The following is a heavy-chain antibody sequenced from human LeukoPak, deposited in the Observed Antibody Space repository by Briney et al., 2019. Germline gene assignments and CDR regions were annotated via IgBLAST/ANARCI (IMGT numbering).Heavy chain of an antibody. CDR3: ASLRREYGSGYYCDAFDI. CDR2: IYPGDSDT. V-gene: IGHV5-51*01. Sequence: GESLKIPCKGSGYSFTSYWIGGVRQMPGKGLEGGGIIYPGDSDTRYSPSFQGQVTISADKSISTAYVQWSSLKATDTDMYYCASLRREYGSGYYCDAFDIWGQGTMATVS. D-gene: IGHD3-22*01. J-gene: IGHJ3*02. CDR1: GYSFTSYW.